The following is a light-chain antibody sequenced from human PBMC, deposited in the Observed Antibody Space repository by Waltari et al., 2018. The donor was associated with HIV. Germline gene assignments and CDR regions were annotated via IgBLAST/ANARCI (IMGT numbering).Light chain of an antibody. CDR3: CAYAGSYTYV. CDR1: SSDVGGYNY. V-gene: IGLV2-11*01. Sequence: QSALTQPRSVSGSPGQSVTISCTGTSSDVGGYNYVSWYQQHPGKAPKLMIFDVSKRPSGFPDRFSGSRSGNTASRTISGLHAEDEADYYCCAYAGSYTYVFGTGTKVTVL. CDR2: DVS. J-gene: IGLJ1*01.